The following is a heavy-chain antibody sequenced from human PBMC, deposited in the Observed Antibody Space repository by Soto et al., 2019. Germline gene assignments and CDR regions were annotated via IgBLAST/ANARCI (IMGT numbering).Heavy chain of an antibody. CDR2: INAGNGNT. J-gene: IGHJ5*02. Sequence: ASVKVSCKASGYTFTSYAMHWVRQAPGQRFEWMGWINAGNGNTKYSQKFQGRVTITRDTSASTAYMELSSLRSEDTAVYYCARAVYCSSTSCYLGFDPWGQGTLVTVSS. V-gene: IGHV1-3*01. CDR3: ARAVYCSSTSCYLGFDP. D-gene: IGHD2-2*01. CDR1: GYTFTSYA.